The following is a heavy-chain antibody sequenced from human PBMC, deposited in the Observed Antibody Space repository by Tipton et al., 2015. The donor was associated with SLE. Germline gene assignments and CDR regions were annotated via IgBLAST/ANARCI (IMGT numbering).Heavy chain of an antibody. Sequence: TLSLTCTVSGGSISSSSYYWGWIRQPPGKGLQWIGSIYYSGTTYYNPSLKSRVTISVDTSKNQFSLKLTSVTAADTAVYYCGTSTVAFDIWGQGTMVTVSS. CDR1: GGSISSSSYY. J-gene: IGHJ3*02. V-gene: IGHV4-39*07. CDR3: GTSTVAFDI. D-gene: IGHD4-11*01. CDR2: IYYSGTT.